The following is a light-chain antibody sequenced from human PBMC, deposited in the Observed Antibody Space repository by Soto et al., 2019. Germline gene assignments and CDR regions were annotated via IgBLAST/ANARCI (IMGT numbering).Light chain of an antibody. Sequence: QSALTQPASVSGSPGQSITISCTGTSSDVGGYNYVSWYQQHPGKAPKLMISEVSNRPSGVSNRFSGSKSGNTASLTISGLQAEDAADYYCSSYISSSTVVFGGGTQLTVL. J-gene: IGLJ2*01. CDR1: SSDVGGYNY. CDR3: SSYISSSTVV. CDR2: EVS. V-gene: IGLV2-14*01.